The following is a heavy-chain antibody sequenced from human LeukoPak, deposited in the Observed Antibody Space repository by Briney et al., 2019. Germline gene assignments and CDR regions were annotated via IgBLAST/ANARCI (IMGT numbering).Heavy chain of an antibody. CDR1: GFTFSSYA. CDR3: AKSPSSSWYTGCD. D-gene: IGHD6-13*01. J-gene: IGHJ4*02. CDR2: ISGSGGST. Sequence: GGSLRLSCAASGFTFSSYAMSWVRQAPGKGLEWVSAISGSGGSTYYADSVKGRFTISRDNSKDTLYLQMNSLRAEVTAVYYCAKSPSSSWYTGCDWGQGTLVTVSS. V-gene: IGHV3-23*01.